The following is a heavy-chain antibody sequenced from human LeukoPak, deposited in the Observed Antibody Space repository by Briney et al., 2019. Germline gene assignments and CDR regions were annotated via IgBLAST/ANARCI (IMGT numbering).Heavy chain of an antibody. Sequence: PGRSLRLSCAASGFTFSTHAIHWVRQAPGKGLEWVAVIWYDGSNKFYIDSVKGRFTISRDNSKNTVYLQMDSLRAEDTAIYYRVRDSGRGSGSLFDHWGQGTLVTVSS. CDR3: VRDSGRGSGSLFDH. J-gene: IGHJ4*02. D-gene: IGHD3-10*01. V-gene: IGHV3-33*01. CDR2: IWYDGSNK. CDR1: GFTFSTHA.